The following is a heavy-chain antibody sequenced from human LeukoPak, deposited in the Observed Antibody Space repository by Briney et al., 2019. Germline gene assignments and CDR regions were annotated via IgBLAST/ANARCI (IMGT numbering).Heavy chain of an antibody. Sequence: PSETLPLTCAVYGGSFSGYYWSWIRQPPGKGLEWIGEINHSGSTNYNPSLKSRVTISVDTSKNQFSLKLSSVTAADTAVYYCARRARPAAGTRSWYFDLWGRGTLVTVSS. D-gene: IGHD6-13*01. CDR2: INHSGST. CDR1: GGSFSGYY. J-gene: IGHJ2*01. V-gene: IGHV4-34*01. CDR3: ARRARPAAGTRSWYFDL.